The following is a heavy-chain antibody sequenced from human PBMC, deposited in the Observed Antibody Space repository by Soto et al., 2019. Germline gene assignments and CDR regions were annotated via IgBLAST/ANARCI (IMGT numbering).Heavy chain of an antibody. CDR3: ARDVYYYDSSGPFDY. V-gene: IGHV3-30-3*01. Sequence: GGSLRLSCAASGFTFSSYAMHWVRQAPGKGLEWVAVISYDGSNKYYADSVKGRFTISRDNSKNTLYLQMNSLRAEDTAVYYCARDVYYYDSSGPFDYWGQGTLVTFSS. CDR1: GFTFSSYA. CDR2: ISYDGSNK. D-gene: IGHD3-22*01. J-gene: IGHJ4*02.